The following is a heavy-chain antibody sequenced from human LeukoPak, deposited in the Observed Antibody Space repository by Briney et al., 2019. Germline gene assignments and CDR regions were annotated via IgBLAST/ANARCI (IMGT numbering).Heavy chain of an antibody. D-gene: IGHD3-22*01. CDR2: INSDGSSR. V-gene: IGHV3-74*01. CDR3: ARGGPDSSDYSSLFDY. CDR1: GFTFSNYW. J-gene: IGHJ4*02. Sequence: GGSLRLSCAASGFTFSNYWMSWVRQAPGRGLVWVSRINSDGSSRHYADSVKGRFTISRDNAKNTLHLQMTSLRAEDTAVYYCARGGPDSSDYSSLFDYWGRGILVTVSS.